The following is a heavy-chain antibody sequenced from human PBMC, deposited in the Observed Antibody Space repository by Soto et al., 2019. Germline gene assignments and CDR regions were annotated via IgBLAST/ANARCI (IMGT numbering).Heavy chain of an antibody. D-gene: IGHD3-22*01. J-gene: IGHJ3*02. CDR3: SRKTYYHDSSVYSAGFDAFDI. CDR1: GGSISSGGYY. Sequence: QVQLQESGPGLVKPSQTLSLTCTDSGGSISSGGYYWSWIRQHPGKGLEWIGYIYYSGSTYYNPSLKRVLTIPVDTSKNHFSLKLSSVTAADTAVYYCSRKTYYHDSSVYSAGFDAFDIWGQGTMVTVSS. V-gene: IGHV4-31*01. CDR2: IYYSGST.